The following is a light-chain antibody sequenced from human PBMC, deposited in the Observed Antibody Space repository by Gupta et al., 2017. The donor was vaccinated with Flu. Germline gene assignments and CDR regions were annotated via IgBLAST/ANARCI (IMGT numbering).Light chain of an antibody. CDR3: SSYTSSSTVV. CDR1: SSDVGGYNY. J-gene: IGLJ2*01. Sequence: TSSDVGGYNYVSWCQQHPGKAPKLMIYDVSNRPSGVSNRFSGSKSGNTTSLTISGLQAEDEADYYCSSYTSSSTVVFGGGTKLTVL. V-gene: IGLV2-14*04. CDR2: DVS.